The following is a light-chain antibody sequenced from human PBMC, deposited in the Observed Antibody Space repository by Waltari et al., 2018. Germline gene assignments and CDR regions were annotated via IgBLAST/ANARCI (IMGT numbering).Light chain of an antibody. V-gene: IGLV2-14*03. J-gene: IGLJ2*01. CDR2: DVS. Sequence: QSALPQPASVSGSPGQSITISCTGTSSDIGPYAYVACDPQHPGTAPNLIIYDVSGRPSGISDRFSGSKSGNTASLTISGLQADDEAFYYCSSYETSNIVVFGGGTKLTVL. CDR3: SSYETSNIVV. CDR1: SSDIGPYAY.